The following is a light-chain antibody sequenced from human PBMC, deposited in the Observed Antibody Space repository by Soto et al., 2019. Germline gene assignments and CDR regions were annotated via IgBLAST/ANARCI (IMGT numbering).Light chain of an antibody. CDR2: GAS. CDR1: QSVSSN. CDR3: QQYKNWPPYT. J-gene: IGKJ2*01. Sequence: EIVMTQSPATLSVSPGERATLSCRASQSVSSNLAWYQQKPGQAPRLLIYGASTRATGIPARFSGSGSGTEFTHTISSLQSEDFAVYYCQQYKNWPPYTFGQGTKLEIK. V-gene: IGKV3-15*01.